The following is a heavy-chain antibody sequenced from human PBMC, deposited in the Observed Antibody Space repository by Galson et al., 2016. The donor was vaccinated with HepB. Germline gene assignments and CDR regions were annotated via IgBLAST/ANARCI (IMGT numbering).Heavy chain of an antibody. CDR1: GDSISSHDW. D-gene: IGHD3-3*01. CDR3: ARNGYYSVDY. V-gene: IGHV4-4*02. J-gene: IGHJ4*01. Sequence: ETLSLTCAVSGDSISSHDWWSWVRQPPGEGLEWIGEIHHSGSTNFNPSLKSRVSISVDKSKNQFSLRLSSVTAADTAIYYCARNGYYSVDYWGHGILVTVSS. CDR2: IHHSGST.